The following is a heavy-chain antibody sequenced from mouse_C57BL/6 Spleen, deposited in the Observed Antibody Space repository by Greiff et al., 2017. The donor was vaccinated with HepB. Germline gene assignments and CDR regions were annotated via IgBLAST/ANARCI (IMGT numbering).Heavy chain of an antibody. V-gene: IGHV1-39*01. Sequence: EVKLVESGPELVKPGASVKISCKASGYSFTDYNMNWVKQSNGKSLEWIGVINPNYGTTSYNQKFKGKATLTVDQSSSTAYMQLNSLTSEDSAVYYCAREFLISYAMDYWGQGTSVTVSS. D-gene: IGHD1-1*01. CDR2: INPNYGTT. CDR1: GYSFTDYN. CDR3: AREFLISYAMDY. J-gene: IGHJ4*01.